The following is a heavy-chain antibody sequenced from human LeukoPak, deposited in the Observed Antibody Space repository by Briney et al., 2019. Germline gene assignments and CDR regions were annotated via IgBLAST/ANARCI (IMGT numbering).Heavy chain of an antibody. V-gene: IGHV3-15*07. Sequence: GGSLRLSCAASGFTFNDAWMNWVRQAPGKGLEWVGHIKSKTDGGTTDYAAPVKGTFTISRDDSENTLYLQMNSLKTEDTAVYYCTRRSSAAGRQYFDYWGQGTLVTVSS. CDR3: TRRSSAAGRQYFDY. CDR2: IKSKTDGGTT. J-gene: IGHJ4*02. D-gene: IGHD6-13*01. CDR1: GFTFNDAW.